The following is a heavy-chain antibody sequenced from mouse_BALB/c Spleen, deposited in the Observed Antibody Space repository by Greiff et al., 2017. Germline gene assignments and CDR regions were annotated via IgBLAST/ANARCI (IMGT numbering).Heavy chain of an antibody. CDR2: ISTYYGDA. CDR1: GYTFTDYA. CDR3: ARSDEDAMDY. V-gene: IGHV1S137*01. Sequence: QVQLKQSGAELVRPGVSVKISCKGSGYTFTDYAMNWVKQSHAKSLEWIGVISTYYGDASYNQKFKGKATMTVDKSSSTAYMELARLPSEDSAIYYCARSDEDAMDYWGQGTSVTVSS. J-gene: IGHJ4*01.